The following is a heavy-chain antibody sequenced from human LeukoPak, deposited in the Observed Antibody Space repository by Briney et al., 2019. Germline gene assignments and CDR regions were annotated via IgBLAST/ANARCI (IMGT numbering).Heavy chain of an antibody. Sequence: PGESLRLSCAASGFSVRNNYVNWVRPAPGKGLEWVAVIYTSGTTKAADSVKGRFTISRDNSKNTVFLQMNGLRPEDTAVYYCAKDMGIDPWGQGTLVTVFS. CDR2: IYTSGTT. J-gene: IGHJ5*02. CDR1: GFSVRNNY. D-gene: IGHD2-15*01. V-gene: IGHV3-66*01. CDR3: AKDMGIDP.